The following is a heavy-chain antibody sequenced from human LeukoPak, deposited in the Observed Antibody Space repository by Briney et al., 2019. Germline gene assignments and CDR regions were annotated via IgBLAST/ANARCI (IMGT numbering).Heavy chain of an antibody. D-gene: IGHD1-26*01. V-gene: IGHV3-73*01. CDR2: IRSKANSYAT. CDR1: GFTFTNAW. Sequence: PGGSLRLSCEASGFTFTNAWMNWVRQAPGKGLEWVGRIRSKANSYATAYAASVKGRFTISRDDSKNTAYLQMNSLKTEDTAVYYCTSSSGGQYAGIVDYWGQGTLVTVSS. J-gene: IGHJ4*02. CDR3: TSSSGGQYAGIVDY.